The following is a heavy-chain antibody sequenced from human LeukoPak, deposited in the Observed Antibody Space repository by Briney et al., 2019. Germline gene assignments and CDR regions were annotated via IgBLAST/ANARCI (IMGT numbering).Heavy chain of an antibody. CDR2: ISSSSSYI. J-gene: IGHJ4*02. V-gene: IGHV3-21*01. Sequence: PGGSVRLSCAASGFTFSSYSMNWVRQAPGKGLEWVSSISSSSSYIYYADSVKGRFTISRDNAKNSLYLQMNSLRAEDTAVYYCATDSWNDCSGGSCYSNYWGQGTLVTVSS. D-gene: IGHD2-15*01. CDR1: GFTFSSYS. CDR3: ATDSWNDCSGGSCYSNY.